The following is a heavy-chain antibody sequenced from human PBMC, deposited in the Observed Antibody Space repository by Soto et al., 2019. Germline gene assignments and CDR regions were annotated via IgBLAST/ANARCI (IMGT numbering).Heavy chain of an antibody. CDR1: GASIASDHW. J-gene: IGHJ4*02. Sequence: QVQLQESGPGLMKPSETLSLTCAVSGASIASDHWWTWIRQPPGKGLEWIAEVRHTGSTEYSPSLRSRVTISVDKSKNQIALKVSSVTAADTAVYYCTRRPYRSTSGCIDYWGQGTLVTVSS. V-gene: IGHV4-4*02. D-gene: IGHD3-22*01. CDR3: TRRPYRSTSGCIDY. CDR2: VRHTGST.